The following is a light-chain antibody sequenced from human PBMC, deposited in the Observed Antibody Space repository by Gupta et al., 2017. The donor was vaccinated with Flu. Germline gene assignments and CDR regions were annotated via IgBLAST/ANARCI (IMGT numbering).Light chain of an antibody. V-gene: IGLV3-10*01. Sequence: PGKTARITCSGDPGPKKYYYWYQQQSGQAPLLVIYEDSERPPGIAGRFSGSSAGTVATLSISGAQGEDEGDYYCYSTDSYYTPLFGGGTKLTVL. CDR2: EDS. J-gene: IGLJ3*02. CDR3: YSTDSYYTPL. CDR1: PGPKKY.